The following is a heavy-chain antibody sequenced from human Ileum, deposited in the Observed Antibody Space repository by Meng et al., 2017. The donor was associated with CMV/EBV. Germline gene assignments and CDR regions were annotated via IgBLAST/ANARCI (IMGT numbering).Heavy chain of an antibody. J-gene: IGHJ2*01. D-gene: IGHD7-27*01. CDR1: GYTFTGHY. V-gene: IGHV1-2*02. Sequence: QAQLVHSGAEVKKDGASVKVSCKASGYTFTGHYMHWIRQAPGQGLEWMGWINPNNGDTNYAQKFQGRVTMTRDTSISTAYMELSSLRSDDTAVYYCGLHWGSGWYFDLWGRGTLVTVSS. CDR3: GLHWGSGWYFDL. CDR2: INPNNGDT.